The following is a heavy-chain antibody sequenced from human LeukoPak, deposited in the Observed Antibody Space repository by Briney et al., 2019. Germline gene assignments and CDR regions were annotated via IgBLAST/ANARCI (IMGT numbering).Heavy chain of an antibody. V-gene: IGHV3-74*01. CDR3: AMVRGYYYHGLDV. D-gene: IGHD3-10*01. CDR2: INSDGSST. Sequence: PGGSLRLSCAASGFTFSSYWMHWVRQAPGKGLVWVSRINSDGSSTSYADSLKGRFTISRDNAMNTLYLQMNSLRAEDTAVYYCAMVRGYYYHGLDVWGQGTTVTVSS. CDR1: GFTFSSYW. J-gene: IGHJ6*02.